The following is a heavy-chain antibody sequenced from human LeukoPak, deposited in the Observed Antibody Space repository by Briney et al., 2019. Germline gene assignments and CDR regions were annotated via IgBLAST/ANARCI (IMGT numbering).Heavy chain of an antibody. Sequence: SGGSLRLSCAASGFTFSSYGMHWVRQAPGKGLEWVAFIRYDGSNKYYADSVKGRFTISRDNSKNTLYLQMNSLRAEDTAVYYCAKDGTGTTSPLNFDYWGQGTLVTVSS. CDR2: IRYDGSNK. CDR3: AKDGTGTTSPLNFDY. D-gene: IGHD1-7*01. V-gene: IGHV3-30*02. J-gene: IGHJ4*02. CDR1: GFTFSSYG.